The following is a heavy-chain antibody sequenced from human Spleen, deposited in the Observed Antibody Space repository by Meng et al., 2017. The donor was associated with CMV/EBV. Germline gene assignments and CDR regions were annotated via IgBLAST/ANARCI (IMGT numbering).Heavy chain of an antibody. CDR2: IKDKTDGGTT. D-gene: IGHD2-21*01. Sequence: SLRLSCAVSGFTFSNDWMSWVRQAPGKGLEWVGRIKDKTDGGTTDYNSPVRGRFTISRDDSKNTLYLQMKSLKNEDTAVYYCTTGIHWGRGTLVTVSS. CDR3: TTGIH. V-gene: IGHV3-15*01. CDR1: GFTFSNDW. J-gene: IGHJ4*02.